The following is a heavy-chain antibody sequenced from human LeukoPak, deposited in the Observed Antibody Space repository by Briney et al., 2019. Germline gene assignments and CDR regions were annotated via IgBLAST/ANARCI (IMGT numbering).Heavy chain of an antibody. Sequence: GGSLRLSCAASGFTFSSSSISWVRQAPGKGLEWVSAITDAVGSTHYADSVKGRFTISRDNSKNTLSLQMNSLRAEDTAVYYCARALYGGHDYWGQGTLVTVSS. D-gene: IGHD4-23*01. CDR3: ARALYGGHDY. CDR1: GFTFSSSS. V-gene: IGHV3-23*01. J-gene: IGHJ4*02. CDR2: ITDAVGST.